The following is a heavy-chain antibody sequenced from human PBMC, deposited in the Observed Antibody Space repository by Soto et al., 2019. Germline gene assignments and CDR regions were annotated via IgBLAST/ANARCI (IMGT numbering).Heavy chain of an antibody. D-gene: IGHD3-16*01. CDR3: ARDVGD. V-gene: IGHV3-33*01. CDR1: GFNVSSYG. CDR2: IWYDGSKK. Sequence: QVQLVESGGGVVQPGRSLRLSCAASGFNVSSYGMHWVRQAPGKGPEWVAVIWYDGSKKDYADSVKGRFTISRDNSKSTVYLQMNSLRAEDTAVYYCARDVGDWGQGTLVTVSS. J-gene: IGHJ4*02.